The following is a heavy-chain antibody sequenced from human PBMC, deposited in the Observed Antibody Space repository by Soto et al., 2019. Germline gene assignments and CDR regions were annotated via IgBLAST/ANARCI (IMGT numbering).Heavy chain of an antibody. CDR3: ARHGLYYYDSSGYSRSHYGMDV. J-gene: IGHJ6*02. CDR1: GYSFTSYC. D-gene: IGHD3-22*01. Sequence: GESLKISCTGSGYSFTSYCISLVLQMPGKGLEWMWRIDPSDSYTNYSPSFQGHVTISADKSISTAYLQWSSLKASDTAMYYCARHGLYYYDSSGYSRSHYGMDVWGQGTTVTVSS. V-gene: IGHV5-10-1*01. CDR2: IDPSDSYT.